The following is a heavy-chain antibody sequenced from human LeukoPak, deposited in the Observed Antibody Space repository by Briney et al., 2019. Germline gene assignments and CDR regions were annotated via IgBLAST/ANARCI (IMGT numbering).Heavy chain of an antibody. J-gene: IGHJ3*02. V-gene: IGHV3-23*01. CDR3: ARQTTPGCDAFDI. CDR1: GFTFSSYG. CDR2: ISGSGGST. Sequence: GGSLRLSCAASGFTFSSYGMSWVRQAPGKGLEWVSAISGSGGSTYYADSVKGRFTISRDNSKNTLYLQMNSLRAEDTAVYYCARQTTPGCDAFDIWGQGTMVTVSS. D-gene: IGHD4-17*01.